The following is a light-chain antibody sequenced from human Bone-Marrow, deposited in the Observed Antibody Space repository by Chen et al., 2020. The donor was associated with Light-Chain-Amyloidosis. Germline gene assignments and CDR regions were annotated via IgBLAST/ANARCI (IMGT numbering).Light chain of an antibody. CDR3: SAWDDSLNSWV. CDR1: SSNIGSET. CDR2: RDS. J-gene: IGLJ3*02. Sequence: QSALTPPPSASGPPGPRVTISSSGSSSNIGSETVNWYQLLPGTAPKLLIYRDSLRPPGVPDRLSGSKSGTSASLAISGLQSGDEGDYYCSAWDDSLNSWVFGGGTRLTVL. V-gene: IGLV1-44*01.